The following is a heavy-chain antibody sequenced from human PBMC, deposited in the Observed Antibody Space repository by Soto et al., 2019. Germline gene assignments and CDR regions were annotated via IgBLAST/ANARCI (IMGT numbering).Heavy chain of an antibody. CDR1: GYTFTSYG. D-gene: IGHD3-16*01. Sequence: ASVKVSCKASGYTFTSYGISWVRQAPGQGLEWMGWISAYNGNTNYAQKLQGRVTMTTDTSTSTVSMELSSLRYEDTALYYCSRGGAIEVLTCPLDLWGQGPLVTVSS. J-gene: IGHJ5*02. CDR2: ISAYNGNT. CDR3: SRGGAIEVLTCPLDL. V-gene: IGHV1-18*01.